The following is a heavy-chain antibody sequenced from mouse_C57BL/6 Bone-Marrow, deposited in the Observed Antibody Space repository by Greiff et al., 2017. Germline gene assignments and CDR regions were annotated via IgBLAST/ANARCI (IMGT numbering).Heavy chain of an antibody. CDR3: APLRRCGYFDV. Sequence: VQLQQSGPVLVKPGASVKMSCKASGYTFTDYYMNWVKQSHGKSLEWIGVINPYNGGTSYNQKFKGKATLTVDKSSSTAYMELNSLTSEDSAVYDCAPLRRCGYFDVWGTGTTVTVSS. J-gene: IGHJ1*03. V-gene: IGHV1-19*01. CDR1: GYTFTDYY. D-gene: IGHD2-4*01. CDR2: INPYNGGT.